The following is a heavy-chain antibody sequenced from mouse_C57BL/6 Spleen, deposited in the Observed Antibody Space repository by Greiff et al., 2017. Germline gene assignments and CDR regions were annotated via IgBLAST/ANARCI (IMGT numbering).Heavy chain of an antibody. V-gene: IGHV1-78*01. CDR3: ARRGYDSPFAY. D-gene: IGHD2-4*01. J-gene: IGHJ3*01. CDR2: IYPRDGST. CDR1: GYTFTDHT. Sequence: VQLQESDAELVKPGASVKISCKVSGYTFTDHTIHWMKQRPEQGLEWIGNIYPRDGSTKYNEKLKGKATLTADKSSSTAYMQLNSLTSEDSAVYFCARRGYDSPFAYWGQGTLVTVSA.